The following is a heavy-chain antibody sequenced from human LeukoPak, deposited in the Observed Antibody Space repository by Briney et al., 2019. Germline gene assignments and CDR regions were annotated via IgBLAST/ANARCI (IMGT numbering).Heavy chain of an antibody. Sequence: GGSLRLSCAASGFTFSSYSMNWVRQAPGKGLEWVSSISSSSSYIYYADSVKGRFTISRDNAKNSLCLQMNSLRAEDTAVYYCARVGPKYSSGWYFDYWGQGTLVTVSS. V-gene: IGHV3-21*01. D-gene: IGHD6-19*01. CDR2: ISSSSSYI. CDR1: GFTFSSYS. J-gene: IGHJ4*02. CDR3: ARVGPKYSSGWYFDY.